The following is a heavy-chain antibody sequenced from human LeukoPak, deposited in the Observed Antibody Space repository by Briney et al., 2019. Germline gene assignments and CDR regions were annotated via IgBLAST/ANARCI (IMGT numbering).Heavy chain of an antibody. CDR3: AKDGSSGHFDY. Sequence: PGGSLRLSCAASGFAFRSYAMRWVRQAPGKGVEWVSAIAGSGGSTYYAHSVKGRFTLSRDNSKTTLYPQRNRLRAETTAAYYSAKDGSSGHFDYWGQGALVTVSS. CDR1: GFAFRSYA. CDR2: IAGSGGST. D-gene: IGHD6-19*01. V-gene: IGHV3-23*01. J-gene: IGHJ4*02.